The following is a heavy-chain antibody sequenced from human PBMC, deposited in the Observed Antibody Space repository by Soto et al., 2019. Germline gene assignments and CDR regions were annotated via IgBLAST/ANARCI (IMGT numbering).Heavy chain of an antibody. V-gene: IGHV1-69*01. CDR3: ARDYGIAARPEFDY. Sequence: SVKCSCNASGGTFSSYAISWVRQAPGQGLEWMGGIIPIFGTANYAQKFQGRVTITADESTSTAYMELSSLRSEDTAVYYCARDYGIAARPEFDYWGQGTLVTVSS. CDR1: GGTFSSYA. CDR2: IIPIFGTA. D-gene: IGHD6-6*01. J-gene: IGHJ4*02.